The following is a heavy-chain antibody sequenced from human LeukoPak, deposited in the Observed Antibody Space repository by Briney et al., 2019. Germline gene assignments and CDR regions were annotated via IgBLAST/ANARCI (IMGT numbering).Heavy chain of an antibody. D-gene: IGHD3-10*01. Sequence: GASVKVSCKASGYTFTSYDINWVRQATGQGLEWMGWMNPNSGNTGYAQKFQGRVTMTRNTSISTAYMELSSLRSEDTAVYYCARGSVLLWFGESFYFDYWGQGTLVTVSS. J-gene: IGHJ4*02. V-gene: IGHV1-8*01. CDR3: ARGSVLLWFGESFYFDY. CDR1: GYTFTSYD. CDR2: MNPNSGNT.